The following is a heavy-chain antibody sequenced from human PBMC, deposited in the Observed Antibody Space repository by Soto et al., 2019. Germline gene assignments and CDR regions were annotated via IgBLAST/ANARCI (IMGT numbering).Heavy chain of an antibody. D-gene: IGHD4-17*01. CDR2: IYYSGST. CDR1: GGSISSSSYY. V-gene: IGHV4-39*01. J-gene: IGHJ2*01. Sequence: SETLSLTCTVSGGSISSSSYYWGWIRQPPGKGLEWIGSIYYSGSTYYNPSLKSRVTISVDTSKNQFSLKLSSVTAADTAVYYCASQETTVVKDYWYFDLWDRGTLVTVSS. CDR3: ASQETTVVKDYWYFDL.